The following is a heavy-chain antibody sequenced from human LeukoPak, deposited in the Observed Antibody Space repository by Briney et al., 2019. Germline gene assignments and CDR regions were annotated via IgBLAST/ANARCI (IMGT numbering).Heavy chain of an antibody. D-gene: IGHD4-17*01. Sequence: SETLSLTYTVSGGSMRNYYWSWIRQTPGKGLEWIGYSYYGGSTIYSPSLKSRVTISVDTANNQFSLKLNSVTAADTAVYYCARMGNPATVTADYWGQGTLVTVSS. V-gene: IGHV4-59*08. CDR2: SYYGGST. CDR1: GGSMRNYY. J-gene: IGHJ4*02. CDR3: ARMGNPATVTADY.